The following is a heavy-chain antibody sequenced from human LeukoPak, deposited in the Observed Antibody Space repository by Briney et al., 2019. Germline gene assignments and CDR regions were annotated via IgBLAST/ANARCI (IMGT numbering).Heavy chain of an antibody. Sequence: ASVEVSCKASGYTFTGYYMHWVRQAPGQGLEWMGWINPNSGGTNYAQKFQGRVTMTRDTSISTAYMELSRLRSDDTAVYYCARASAGIVVVVAAFDYWGQGTLVTVSS. CDR2: INPNSGGT. CDR3: ARASAGIVVVVAAFDY. J-gene: IGHJ4*02. CDR1: GYTFTGYY. D-gene: IGHD2-15*01. V-gene: IGHV1-2*02.